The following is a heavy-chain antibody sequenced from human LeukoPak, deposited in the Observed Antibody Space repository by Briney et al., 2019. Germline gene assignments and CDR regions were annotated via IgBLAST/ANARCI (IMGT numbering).Heavy chain of an antibody. J-gene: IGHJ4*02. CDR3: AKASYGDDFDY. Sequence: GGSLRLSCAASGFTFSSYWMHWVRQAPGKGLVWVSRIKSDGSTNYADSVKGRFTISRDNANKFLYLEMNSLSPEDMAVYYCAKASYGDDFDYWGQGTLVTVSS. CDR2: IKSDGST. D-gene: IGHD5-18*01. V-gene: IGHV3-74*01. CDR1: GFTFSSYW.